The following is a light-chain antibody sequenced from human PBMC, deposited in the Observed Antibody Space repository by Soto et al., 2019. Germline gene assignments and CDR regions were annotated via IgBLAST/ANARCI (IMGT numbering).Light chain of an antibody. V-gene: IGKV1-5*03. CDR3: QQYNTYSA. CDR1: QSISSW. Sequence: DIQMTQSPSPLSASVGDRVTITCRASQSISSWLAWYQQKPGKAPKILIYKASSLESGVPSRFRGSGSGTEFTLTISSLQPDDFATYYCQQYNTYSAFGQGTKVDI. J-gene: IGKJ1*01. CDR2: KAS.